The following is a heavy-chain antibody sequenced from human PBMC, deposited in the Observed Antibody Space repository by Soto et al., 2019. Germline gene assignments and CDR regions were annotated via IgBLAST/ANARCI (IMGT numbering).Heavy chain of an antibody. V-gene: IGHV4-59*01. Sequence: PSETLSLTCTVSDGSISSYYWSWIRQPPGKGLEWIGYIYYSGSTNYNPSLKSRVTISVDTSKNQFSLKLSSVTAADTAVYYCARVNYYDSSGYYYLGWFDPWGQGTLVTVSS. CDR3: ARVNYYDSSGYYYLGWFDP. CDR1: DGSISSYY. D-gene: IGHD3-22*01. J-gene: IGHJ5*02. CDR2: IYYSGST.